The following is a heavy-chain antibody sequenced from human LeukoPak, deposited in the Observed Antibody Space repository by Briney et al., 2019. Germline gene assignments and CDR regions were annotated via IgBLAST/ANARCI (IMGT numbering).Heavy chain of an antibody. J-gene: IGHJ4*02. D-gene: IGHD1-7*01. CDR2: FDPEDGET. V-gene: IGHV1-24*01. Sequence: ASVKVSCKVSGYTLTELSMHWVRQAPGKGLEWMGGFDPEDGETIYAQKFQGRVTMTEDTSTDTAYMELSSLRSEDTAVYYCATKNWNYAVAHFDYWGQGTLVTVSS. CDR3: ATKNWNYAVAHFDY. CDR1: GYTLTELS.